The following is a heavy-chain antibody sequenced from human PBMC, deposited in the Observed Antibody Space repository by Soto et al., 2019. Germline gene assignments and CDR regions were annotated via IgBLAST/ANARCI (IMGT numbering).Heavy chain of an antibody. Sequence: GGSLRLSCAASGFTFSSYGMHWVRQAPGKGLEWVAVIWYDGSNKYYADSVKGRFTISRDNSKNTLYLQMNSLRAEDTAVDYCARDQEQQLVDYWGQGTLVTVSS. J-gene: IGHJ4*02. CDR2: IWYDGSNK. V-gene: IGHV3-33*01. CDR1: GFTFSSYG. CDR3: ARDQEQQLVDY. D-gene: IGHD6-13*01.